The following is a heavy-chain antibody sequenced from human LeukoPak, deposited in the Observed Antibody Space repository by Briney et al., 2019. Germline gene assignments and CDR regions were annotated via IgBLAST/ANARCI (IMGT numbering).Heavy chain of an antibody. J-gene: IGHJ4*02. CDR1: GGTFSSYA. Sequence: APVKVSCKASGGTFSSYAISWVRQAPGQGLEWMGGIIPIFGTANYAQKFQGRVTITADESTSTAYMELSSLRSEDTAVYYCARDRRDYYDSSGYLDYWGQGTLVTVSS. CDR2: IIPIFGTA. V-gene: IGHV1-69*13. CDR3: ARDRRDYYDSSGYLDY. D-gene: IGHD3-22*01.